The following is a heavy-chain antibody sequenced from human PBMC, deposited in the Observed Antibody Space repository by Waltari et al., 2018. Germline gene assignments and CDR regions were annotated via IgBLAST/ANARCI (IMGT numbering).Heavy chain of an antibody. Sequence: EVQLVESGGGLVKPGGSLRLSCAASGFTFSSYSMNWVRQAPGKGREWVSSIRSTGSYTNDADSVKGRCTSSRDNAKNSLYLQMNSRRAEDTAVYYCARGGWGFYLDDWGQGTLVTFSS. CDR3: ARGGWGFYLDD. CDR2: IRSTGSYT. V-gene: IGHV3-21*01. D-gene: IGHD7-27*01. CDR1: GFTFSSYS. J-gene: IGHJ4*02.